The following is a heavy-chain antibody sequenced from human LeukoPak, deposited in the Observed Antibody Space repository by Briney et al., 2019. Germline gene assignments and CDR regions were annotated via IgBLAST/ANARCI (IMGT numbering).Heavy chain of an antibody. V-gene: IGHV1-2*02. CDR1: GYTFTSYG. J-gene: IGHJ2*01. CDR2: INPNSGGT. CDR3: AREDYYGSGSPWYFDL. D-gene: IGHD3-10*01. Sequence: GASVKVSCKASGYTFTSYGISWVRQAPGQGLEWMGWINPNSGGTNYAQKFQGRVTMTRDTSISTAYMELSRLRSDDTAVYYCAREDYYGSGSPWYFDLWGRGTLVTVSS.